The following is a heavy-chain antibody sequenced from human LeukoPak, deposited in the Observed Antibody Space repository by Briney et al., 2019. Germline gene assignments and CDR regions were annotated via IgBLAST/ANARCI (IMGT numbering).Heavy chain of an antibody. D-gene: IGHD1-20*01. Sequence: SETLSLTCTVSGGSISSSSYYWGWIRQPPGKGLEWIGSIYYSGSTYYSPSLKSRVTISVDTSKNQFSLKLSSVTAADTAVYYCARLAGITGPRRDWFDPWGQGTLVTVSS. CDR2: IYYSGST. V-gene: IGHV4-39*01. CDR1: GGSISSSSYY. CDR3: ARLAGITGPRRDWFDP. J-gene: IGHJ5*02.